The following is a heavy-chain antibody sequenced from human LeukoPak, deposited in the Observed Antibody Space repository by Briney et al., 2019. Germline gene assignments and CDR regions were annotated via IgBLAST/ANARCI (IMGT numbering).Heavy chain of an antibody. D-gene: IGHD2-2*01. V-gene: IGHV3-30-3*01. CDR3: ARDLRYCSSTSCYFVYYGMDV. Sequence: GGSLRLSCAASGFTFSTYVIHWVRQAPGKGLGWVAVISYDGSNKYYADSVKGRFTISRDNSKNTLYLQMNSLRAEDTAVYYCARDLRYCSSTSCYFVYYGMDVWGQGTTVTVSS. CDR2: ISYDGSNK. CDR1: GFTFSTYV. J-gene: IGHJ6*02.